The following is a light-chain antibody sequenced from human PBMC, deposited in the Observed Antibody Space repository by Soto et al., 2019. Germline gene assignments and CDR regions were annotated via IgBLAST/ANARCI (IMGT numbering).Light chain of an antibody. Sequence: QSALTQPASVSGSPGQSITISCTGTSSDVGDYNFVSWYQHHPGKAPKLVIYEVSKRPSGVSDRFSGSKSGNTASLTVSGLQADDEADYYCSSYAGSNSYVFGTGTKVTVL. V-gene: IGLV2-8*01. CDR3: SSYAGSNSYV. J-gene: IGLJ1*01. CDR1: SSDVGDYNF. CDR2: EVS.